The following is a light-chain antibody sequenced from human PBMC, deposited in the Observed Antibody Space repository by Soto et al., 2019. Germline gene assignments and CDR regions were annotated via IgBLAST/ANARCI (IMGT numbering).Light chain of an antibody. Sequence: DIQTPPSPSTLSPPVGARLTITFRASQSVYRWLAWYQQKPGKAPKLLIYDASSLESGVPSRFSGRGSGTEFTLTISSLQPDDFATYYCQQYSSYWRTFGQGAKVDIK. V-gene: IGKV1-5*01. CDR3: QQYSSYWRT. J-gene: IGKJ1*01. CDR1: QSVYRW. CDR2: DAS.